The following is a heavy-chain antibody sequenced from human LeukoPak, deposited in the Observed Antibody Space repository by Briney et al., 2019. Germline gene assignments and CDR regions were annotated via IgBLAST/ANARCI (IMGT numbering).Heavy chain of an antibody. J-gene: IGHJ4*02. V-gene: IGHV3-30*18. Sequence: GGSLRLSCAASGFTFSSYGMHWVRQAPGKGLEWVAVISYDGSNKYYADSVKGRFTISRDNSKNTLYLQMNSLRAEDRAVYYCAKWLAVAAKDYWGQGTLVTVSS. CDR1: GFTFSSYG. CDR3: AKWLAVAAKDY. D-gene: IGHD6-19*01. CDR2: ISYDGSNK.